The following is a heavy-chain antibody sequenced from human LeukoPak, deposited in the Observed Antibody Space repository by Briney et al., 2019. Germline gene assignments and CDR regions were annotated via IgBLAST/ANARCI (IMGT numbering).Heavy chain of an antibody. V-gene: IGHV3-7*03. CDR1: GFTLNNYW. J-gene: IGHJ3*02. Sequence: PGGSLRISCAASGFTLNNYWMTWVRLAPGEGLEWVANIKQDGSRKHYVDSVEGRFTISRDNARNSLYLQMNSLRAEDTAVYYCARDLSNKILTTYYDVFDIWGQGTLVTVSS. CDR3: ARDLSNKILTTYYDVFDI. D-gene: IGHD3-9*01. CDR2: IKQDGSRK.